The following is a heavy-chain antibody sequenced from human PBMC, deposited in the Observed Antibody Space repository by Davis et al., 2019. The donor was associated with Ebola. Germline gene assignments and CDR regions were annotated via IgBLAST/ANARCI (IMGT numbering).Heavy chain of an antibody. Sequence: ASVKVSCKASGGTFSSYAISWVRQAPGQGLEWMGWISAYNGNTNYAQKLQGRVTMTTDTSTSTAYMELRSLRFDDTAVYYCARSLRGVQLERHWFDPWGQGTLVTVSS. J-gene: IGHJ5*02. V-gene: IGHV1-18*01. CDR2: ISAYNGNT. CDR1: GGTFSSYA. D-gene: IGHD1-1*01. CDR3: ARSLRGVQLERHWFDP.